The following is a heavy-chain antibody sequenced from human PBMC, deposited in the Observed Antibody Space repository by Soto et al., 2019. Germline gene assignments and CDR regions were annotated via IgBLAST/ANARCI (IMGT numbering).Heavy chain of an antibody. J-gene: IGHJ4*02. V-gene: IGHV4-39*01. Sequence: QLQLQESGPGLVKPSETLSLTCTVSGGSISSSSYYWGWIRQPPGQGLEWIGSIYYSGSTYYNPSHKSRVTIPVDTSNYQFSLKQRSVTAADTAVYYCSRLAPKGKDDYGDYESFDYWGQGTLVTVSS. CDR2: IYYSGST. CDR1: GGSISSSSYY. D-gene: IGHD4-17*01. CDR3: SRLAPKGKDDYGDYESFDY.